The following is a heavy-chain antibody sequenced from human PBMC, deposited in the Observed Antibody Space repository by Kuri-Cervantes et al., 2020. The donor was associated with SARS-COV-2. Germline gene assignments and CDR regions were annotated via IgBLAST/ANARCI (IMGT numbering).Heavy chain of an antibody. Sequence: SVKVSCKASGGTFSSYAISWVRQAPGQGLEWMGRIIPILGTANYAQKFQGRVTITADKSTSTAYMELSSLRSEDTAVYYCARGDIAVDGALDYWGQGTLVTVSS. D-gene: IGHD6-19*01. CDR3: ARGDIAVDGALDY. J-gene: IGHJ4*02. CDR2: IIPILGTA. CDR1: GGTFSSYA. V-gene: IGHV1-69*04.